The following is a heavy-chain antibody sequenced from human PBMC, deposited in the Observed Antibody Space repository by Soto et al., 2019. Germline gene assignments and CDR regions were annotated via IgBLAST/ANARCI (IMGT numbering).Heavy chain of an antibody. CDR3: ARTRSYYDILTGSATPVSGYGDFDY. CDR1: GFTFSDYY. J-gene: IGHJ4*02. CDR2: ISSSGSTI. D-gene: IGHD3-9*01. V-gene: IGHV3-11*01. Sequence: PGGSLRLSCAASGFTFSDYYMSWIRQAPGKGLEWVSYISSSGSTIYYAESVKGRFTISRDNAKNSLYLQMNSLRAEDTAVYYCARTRSYYDILTGSATPVSGYGDFDYWGQGTLVTVSS.